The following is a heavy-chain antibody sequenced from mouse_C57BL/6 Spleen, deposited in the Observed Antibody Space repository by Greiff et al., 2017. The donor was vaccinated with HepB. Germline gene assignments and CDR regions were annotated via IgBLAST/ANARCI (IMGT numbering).Heavy chain of an antibody. CDR1: GFTFSDYY. Sequence: DVQLQESGGGLVQPGGSLKLSCAASGFTFSDYYMYWVRQTPEKRLEWVAYISNGGGSTYYPDTVKGRFTISRDNAKNTLYLQMSRLKSEDTAMYYCARQDYYAFAYWGQGTLVTVSA. CDR2: ISNGGGST. V-gene: IGHV5-12*01. CDR3: ARQDYYAFAY. J-gene: IGHJ3*01. D-gene: IGHD1-1*01.